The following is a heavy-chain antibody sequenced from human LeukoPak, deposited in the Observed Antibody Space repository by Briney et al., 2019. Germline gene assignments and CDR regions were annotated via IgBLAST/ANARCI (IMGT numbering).Heavy chain of an antibody. CDR2: INHSGST. V-gene: IGHV4-34*01. J-gene: IGHJ4*02. Sequence: PSETLSLTCAVYGGSFSGYYWSWIRQPPGKGLEWIGEINHSGSTNYSPSLKSRVTISVDTSKNQFSLKLSSVTAADTAVYYCARVRSSGWALPTYWGQGTLVTVSS. CDR3: ARVRSSGWALPTY. D-gene: IGHD6-19*01. CDR1: GGSFSGYY.